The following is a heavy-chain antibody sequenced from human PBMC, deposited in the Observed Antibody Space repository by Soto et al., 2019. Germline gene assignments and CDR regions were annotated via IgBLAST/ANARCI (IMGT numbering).Heavy chain of an antibody. CDR2: ISDSGST. CDR3: AKDKGGRYCSRTSCLYSFDY. J-gene: IGHJ4*02. V-gene: IGHV3-23*01. D-gene: IGHD2-2*01. Sequence: EVQLLESGGGLVQPGGSLRLSCTASGFTFSTYAMSWVRQAPGKGLEWVSTISDSGSTYYADYVKGRFTISRDNSKNTLYLERNSLRDEDTAVYYCAKDKGGRYCSRTSCLYSFDYWGQGTLVTVSS. CDR1: GFTFSTYA.